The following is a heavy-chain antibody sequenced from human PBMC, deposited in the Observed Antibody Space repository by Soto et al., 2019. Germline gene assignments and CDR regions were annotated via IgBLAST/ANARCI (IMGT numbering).Heavy chain of an antibody. D-gene: IGHD6-25*01. CDR3: ARSSAEAFDY. V-gene: IGHV3-33*01. Sequence: QVQLVESGGGVVQPGRSLRLSCAASGFTFSSYGMHWVRQAPGKGLEWVAVIWYDGSNKYYADSVKGRFTISRDNSKNTLYLQMNSLRAEDTAVSYCARSSAEAFDYWGQGTLVTVSS. J-gene: IGHJ4*02. CDR2: IWYDGSNK. CDR1: GFTFSSYG.